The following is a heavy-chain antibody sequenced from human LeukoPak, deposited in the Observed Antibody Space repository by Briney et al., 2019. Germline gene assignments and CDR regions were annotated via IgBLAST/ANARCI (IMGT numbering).Heavy chain of an antibody. CDR1: GYTFTNSY. CDR3: ARAGYSSSSITLGY. D-gene: IGHD6-6*01. Sequence: ASVKVSSKASGYTFTNSYIHWVRQAPGQGLEWMGIINPSDGSTSYAQKFQGRVTVTRDTSTSTVYMELSSLRSEDTAVYYCARAGYSSSSITLGYWGQGTLVTVSS. V-gene: IGHV1-46*01. J-gene: IGHJ4*02. CDR2: INPSDGST.